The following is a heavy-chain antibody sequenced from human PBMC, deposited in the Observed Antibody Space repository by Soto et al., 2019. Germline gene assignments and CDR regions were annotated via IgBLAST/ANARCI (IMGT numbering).Heavy chain of an antibody. CDR2: MNPNSGNT. V-gene: IGHV1-8*01. D-gene: IGHD6-6*01. CDR3: ASSSLDYHYYYGMDV. Sequence: GASVKVSCKASGYTFTSYDINWVRQATGQGLEWMGWMNPNSGNTGYAQKFQGRVTMTRNTSISTAYMELSSLRSEDTAVYYCASSSLDYHYYYGMDVWGQGTTVTVSS. CDR1: GYTFTSYD. J-gene: IGHJ6*02.